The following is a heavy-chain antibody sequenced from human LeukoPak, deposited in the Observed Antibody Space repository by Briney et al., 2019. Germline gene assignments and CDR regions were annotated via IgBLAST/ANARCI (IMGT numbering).Heavy chain of an antibody. CDR2: MNPNSGNT. CDR1: GYTFTSYD. Sequence: GASVKVSCKASGYTFTSYDINWVRQATGQGLEWMGWMNPNSGNTGYAQKFQGRVTMTRNTSISTAYMELSSLRSEDTAVYYCASSRSGSYYKYYFDYWGQGTLVTVSS. V-gene: IGHV1-8*01. CDR3: ASSRSGSYYKYYFDY. J-gene: IGHJ4*02. D-gene: IGHD3-10*01.